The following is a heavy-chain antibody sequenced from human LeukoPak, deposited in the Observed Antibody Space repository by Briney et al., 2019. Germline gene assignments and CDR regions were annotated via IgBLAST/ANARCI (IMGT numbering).Heavy chain of an antibody. CDR1: GGSFSGYY. V-gene: IGHV4-59*08. Sequence: PSETLSLTCEVSGGSFSGYYWSWIRQPPGKGLEWIGSIYNSGSTNYNPSLKSRVSMSVDTSKNQFSLKLSSVTAADTAVYYCARQGYDSSGYYYLVEFWGQGTLVTVSS. CDR2: IYNSGST. D-gene: IGHD3-22*01. CDR3: ARQGYDSSGYYYLVEF. J-gene: IGHJ4*02.